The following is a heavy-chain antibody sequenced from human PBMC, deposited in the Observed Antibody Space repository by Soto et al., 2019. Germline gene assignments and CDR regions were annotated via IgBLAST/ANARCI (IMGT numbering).Heavy chain of an antibody. J-gene: IGHJ4*02. Sequence: QVQLVESGGGVVQPGRSLRLSCAASGFTFSSYGMHWVRQAPGKGLEWVAVISYDGSNKYYADSVKGRFTISRDNSKNTLYLQMNSLRAEDTAVYYCAKDRVAAASLQIPIGYWGQGTLVTVSS. CDR3: AKDRVAAASLQIPIGY. CDR2: ISYDGSNK. CDR1: GFTFSSYG. D-gene: IGHD6-13*01. V-gene: IGHV3-30*18.